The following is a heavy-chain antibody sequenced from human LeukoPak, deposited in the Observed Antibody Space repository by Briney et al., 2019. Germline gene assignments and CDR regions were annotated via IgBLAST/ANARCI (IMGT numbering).Heavy chain of an antibody. J-gene: IGHJ4*02. V-gene: IGHV3-7*01. Sequence: GGSLRLSCAASGLTFNNYWMSWVRQAPGKGLEWVANIKQDGSEKYYVDSVKGRFTISRDNAKNSLYLQMNSLRAEDTAVYYCARVGSSGSFDYWGQGTLVTVSS. CDR1: GLTFNNYW. D-gene: IGHD6-25*01. CDR2: IKQDGSEK. CDR3: ARVGSSGSFDY.